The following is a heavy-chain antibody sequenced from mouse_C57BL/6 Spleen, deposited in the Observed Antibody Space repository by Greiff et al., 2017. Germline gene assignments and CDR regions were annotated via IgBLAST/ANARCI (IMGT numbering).Heavy chain of an antibody. CDR2: IYPGSGST. CDR1: GYTFTSYW. CDR3: SRCSCCPWYFDV. V-gene: IGHV1-55*01. D-gene: IGHD1-1*01. Sequence: QVQLQQPGAELVKPGASVKMSCKASGYTFTSYWITWVKQRPGQGLEWIGDIYPGSGSTNYNEKFKSKATLTVDTSSSTAYMQLISLTSEDSAVYYCSRCSCCPWYFDVWGTGTTVTVSS. J-gene: IGHJ1*03.